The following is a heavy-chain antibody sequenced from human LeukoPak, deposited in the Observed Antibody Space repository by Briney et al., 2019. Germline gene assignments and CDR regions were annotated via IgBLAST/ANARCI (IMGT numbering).Heavy chain of an antibody. CDR3: ARYSSGSFDFDC. J-gene: IGHJ4*02. D-gene: IGHD6-19*01. CDR1: GYTFTSYD. Sequence: ASVKVSCKASGYTFTSYDINWVRQATGQGLEWMGWMNPNSGNTGYAQKFQGRVTMTRNTSISTAYMELSSLRSEDTAVYYCARYSSGSFDFDCWGQGTLVTVSS. CDR2: MNPNSGNT. V-gene: IGHV1-8*01.